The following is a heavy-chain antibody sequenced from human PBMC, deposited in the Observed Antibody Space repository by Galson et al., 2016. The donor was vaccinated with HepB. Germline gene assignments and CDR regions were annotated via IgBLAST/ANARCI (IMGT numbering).Heavy chain of an antibody. CDR2: IYTSGST. J-gene: IGHJ5*02. CDR3: ARGYDFWSGYGGGNWIDT. D-gene: IGHD3-3*01. Sequence: TLSLTCTVSGGSISSGSYYWSWIRQPAGKGLEWIGRIYTSGSTNYNPSLKRRVTISVDTSKNQFSLKLSSVTAADTAVYYCARGYDFWSGYGGGNWIDTWGQGTLVTVSS. CDR1: GGSISSGSYY. V-gene: IGHV4-61*02.